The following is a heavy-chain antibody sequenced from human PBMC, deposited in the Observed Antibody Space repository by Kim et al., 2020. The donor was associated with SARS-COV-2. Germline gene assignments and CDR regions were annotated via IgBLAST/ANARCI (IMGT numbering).Heavy chain of an antibody. V-gene: IGHV3-23*01. CDR3: AKKGIPAREQRYFDL. Sequence: GGSLRLSCAASGFTFSSFAMTWVRQAPGKGLEWVSILSDSGGDTFYADSVKGRFTISRDNSKNTLYLQMNSLRAEDTAVYYCAKKGIPAREQRYFDLWGRGTLVTVSS. D-gene: IGHD6-13*01. CDR1: GFTFSSFA. J-gene: IGHJ2*01. CDR2: LSDSGGDT.